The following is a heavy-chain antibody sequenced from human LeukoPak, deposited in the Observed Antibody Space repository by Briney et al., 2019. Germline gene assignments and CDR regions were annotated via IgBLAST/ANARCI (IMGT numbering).Heavy chain of an antibody. CDR2: ISKNTVDT. V-gene: IGHV3-23*01. CDR3: VRDMEPLRYFDT. D-gene: IGHD3-9*01. Sequence: GGSLRLSCIGSGFIFSRYAVSWVRQAPGKGLEWVSAISKNTVDTYYADSVKGRLTISRDSSKNTVYLQMNSLRAEDTAVYYCVRDMEPLRYFDTWGQGTLVTVSS. J-gene: IGHJ4*02. CDR1: GFIFSRYA.